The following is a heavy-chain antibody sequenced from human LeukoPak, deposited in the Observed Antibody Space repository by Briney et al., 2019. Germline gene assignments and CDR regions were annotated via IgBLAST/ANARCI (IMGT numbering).Heavy chain of an antibody. CDR2: ISGSGGST. Sequence: GGSLRLSCAASGFTFSSYAMSWVRQAPGKGLEWVSAISGSGGSTYYADSVKGRFTISGDNSKNTLYLQMNSLRAEDTAVYYCAKGEYSGYDSPYYGMDVWGQGTTVTVSS. CDR3: AKGEYSGYDSPYYGMDV. D-gene: IGHD5-12*01. CDR1: GFTFSSYA. J-gene: IGHJ6*02. V-gene: IGHV3-23*01.